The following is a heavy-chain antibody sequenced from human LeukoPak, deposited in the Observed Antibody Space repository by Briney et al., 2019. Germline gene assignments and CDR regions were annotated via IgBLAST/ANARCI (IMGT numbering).Heavy chain of an antibody. Sequence: PGWSLRLSCAAAGFTFEGYGMSWVRQVAGEVLEWVSGFNWDGGSTGYADAGKGRFTIARNNAKNSVYLQMNSMRADDTALYYCARRYYTFDYWGQGTLVTVSS. CDR1: GFTFEGYG. V-gene: IGHV3-20*04. J-gene: IGHJ4*02. D-gene: IGHD3-3*01. CDR2: FNWDGGST. CDR3: ARRYYTFDY.